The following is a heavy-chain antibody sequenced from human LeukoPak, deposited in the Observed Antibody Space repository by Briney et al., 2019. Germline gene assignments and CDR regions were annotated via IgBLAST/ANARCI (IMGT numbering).Heavy chain of an antibody. J-gene: IGHJ3*02. Sequence: QPGGSLRLSCAASGNYWMHWVRQVPGKGLVWVSHINSDGSWTSYADSVKGRFTISRDNAKNSLYLQMNSLRAEDTAVYYCARDPYRFAFDIWGQGTVVLVSS. V-gene: IGHV3-74*01. CDR3: ARDPYRFAFDI. D-gene: IGHD1-26*01. CDR2: INSDGSWT. CDR1: GNYW.